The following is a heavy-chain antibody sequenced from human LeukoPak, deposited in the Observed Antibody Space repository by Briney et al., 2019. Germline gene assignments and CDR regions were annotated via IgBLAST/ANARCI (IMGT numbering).Heavy chain of an antibody. J-gene: IGHJ4*02. CDR3: ARHRCDVFGPDY. Sequence: GESLKISCEGSGYNFINYWIAWVRQMSGRGLEWMGRIDPSDSNTNYSPSFEGHVTISVDKSINTAYLQWSSLKASDTAIYYCARHRCDVFGPDYWGQGTLVTVSS. D-gene: IGHD3-16*02. CDR1: GYNFINYW. CDR2: IDPSDSNT. V-gene: IGHV5-10-1*01.